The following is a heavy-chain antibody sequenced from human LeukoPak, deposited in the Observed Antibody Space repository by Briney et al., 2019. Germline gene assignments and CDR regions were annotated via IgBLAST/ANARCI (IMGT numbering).Heavy chain of an antibody. D-gene: IGHD2/OR15-2a*01. CDR3: AISWYYYMDV. J-gene: IGHJ6*03. V-gene: IGHV4-38-2*02. CDR1: GYSISSGYY. Sequence: PSETLSLTCSVSGYSISSGYYWGWIRLSPGKGLEWIASMHHSGSTHYNPSLKSRVTISVDTSKNQFSLKLSSVTAADTAVYYCAISWYYYMDVWGKGTTVTVSS. CDR2: MHHSGST.